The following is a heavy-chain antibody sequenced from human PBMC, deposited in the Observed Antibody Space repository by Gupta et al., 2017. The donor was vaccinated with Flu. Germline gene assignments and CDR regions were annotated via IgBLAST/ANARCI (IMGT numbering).Heavy chain of an antibody. CDR2: IYYSGST. CDR1: GGSISSSSYY. D-gene: IGHD2-15*01. J-gene: IGHJ4*02. CDR3: AVGVVVAAAFDY. V-gene: IGHV4-39*01. Sequence: QLQLQESGPGLVKPSETLSLTCTVSGGSISSSSYYWGWIRQPPGKGLEWIGSIYYSGSTYYNPSLKSRVTISVDTSKNQFSLKLSSVTAADTAVYYCAVGVVVAAAFDYWVQGTLVTVSS.